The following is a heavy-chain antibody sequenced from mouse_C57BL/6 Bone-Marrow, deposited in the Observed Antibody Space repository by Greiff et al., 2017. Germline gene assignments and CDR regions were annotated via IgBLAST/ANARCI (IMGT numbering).Heavy chain of an antibody. D-gene: IGHD1-1*02. CDR2: IDPSDSYT. V-gene: IGHV1-69*01. CDR3: ARGSYRAY. J-gene: IGHJ3*01. Sequence: QVQLQQPGAELVMPGASVKLSCKASGYTFTSYCMHWVKQRPGQGLEWIGEIDPSDSYTNYNQQFKGKSTLTVDKSSSTAYMQLSSLTSEDSAVYYCARGSYRAYWGQGTLVTVSA. CDR1: GYTFTSYC.